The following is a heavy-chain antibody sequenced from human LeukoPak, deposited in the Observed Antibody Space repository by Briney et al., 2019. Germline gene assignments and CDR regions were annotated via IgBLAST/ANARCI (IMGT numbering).Heavy chain of an antibody. CDR1: GFTFSITY. J-gene: IGHJ4*02. CDR3: SGHGPGVAADRDY. D-gene: IGHD6-13*01. V-gene: IGHV3-66*02. Sequence: GGSLRLSCTASGFTFSITYMAWVRQAPGKGLEWVSVIYGGGDAYYADSVKGRFTISRDNSKNTLYLQMNSLRPEDTAIYYCSGHGPGVAADRDYWGQGTLVTVPS. CDR2: IYGGGDA.